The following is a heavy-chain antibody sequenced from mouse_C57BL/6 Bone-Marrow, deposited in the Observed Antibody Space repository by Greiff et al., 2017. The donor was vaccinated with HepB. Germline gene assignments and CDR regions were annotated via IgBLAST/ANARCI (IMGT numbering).Heavy chain of an antibody. J-gene: IGHJ1*03. V-gene: IGHV1-19*01. CDR1: GYTFTDYN. Sequence: VQLQQSGPVLVKPGASVKMSCKASGYTFTDYNMNWVKQSHGKSLEWIGVINPYNGGTSYNQKFKGKATLTVDKSSSTAYMELNSLTSEDYAVYYCARDYDDGVYFDVWGTGTTVTVSS. CDR2: INPYNGGT. CDR3: ARDYDDGVYFDV. D-gene: IGHD2-4*01.